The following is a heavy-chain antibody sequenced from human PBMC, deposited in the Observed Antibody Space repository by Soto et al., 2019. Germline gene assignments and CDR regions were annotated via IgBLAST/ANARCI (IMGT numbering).Heavy chain of an antibody. D-gene: IGHD6-6*01. V-gene: IGHV1-69*02. CDR2: IIPIIGVA. Sequence: VKVSCKASGGTFSSYTINWVRQAPGQGLEWMGRIIPIIGVADYAQRFQGRVTITADKTTSTVYMELSSLRSEDTAVYYCAAVSRDSSSSLHYFDYWGQGTLVTVSS. CDR1: GGTFSSYT. CDR3: AAVSRDSSSSLHYFDY. J-gene: IGHJ4*02.